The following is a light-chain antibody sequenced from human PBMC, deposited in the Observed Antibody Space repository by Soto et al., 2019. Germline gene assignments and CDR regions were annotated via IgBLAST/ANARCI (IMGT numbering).Light chain of an antibody. V-gene: IGKV3-20*01. CDR3: QHYGTSPTWT. J-gene: IGKJ1*01. Sequence: EIVLTQSPGTLSLSPGERATLSCRASQSITSGYLAWYQQKPGQAPRPLIYGASRRASGIPGRFSGSGSGTDFTLTISRLEAEDFAVYYCQHYGTSPTWTFGQGTKVEVK. CDR2: GAS. CDR1: QSITSGY.